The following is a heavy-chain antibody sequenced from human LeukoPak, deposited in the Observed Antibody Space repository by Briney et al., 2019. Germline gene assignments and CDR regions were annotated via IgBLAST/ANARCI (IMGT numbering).Heavy chain of an antibody. CDR1: GFTVSSNY. CDR3: ARGLLDYDFWSGYSPDHAFDI. V-gene: IGHV3-53*01. J-gene: IGHJ3*02. D-gene: IGHD3-3*01. CDR2: IYSGGST. Sequence: PGGSLRLSCAASGFTVSSNYMSWVRQAPGKGLEWVSVIYSGGSTYYADSVKGRFTISRDNSKNTLYLQMNSLRAEDTAVYYCARGLLDYDFWSGYSPDHAFDIWGQGTMVTVSS.